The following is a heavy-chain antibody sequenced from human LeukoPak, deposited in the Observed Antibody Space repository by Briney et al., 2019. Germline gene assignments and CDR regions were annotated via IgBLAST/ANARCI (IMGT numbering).Heavy chain of an antibody. V-gene: IGHV3-7*01. J-gene: IGHJ4*02. D-gene: IGHD1-7*01. CDR1: GFTFSRYW. Sequence: GGSLRLSCAASGFTFSRYWMTWVRQAPGKGLEWVANIKQDGREKYYVDSVRGRFTISRDNAMNSLYLQMDSLRAADTAVYYCAREGLLDLPYSTSDYWGQGTLVTVSS. CDR2: IKQDGREK. CDR3: AREGLLDLPYSTSDY.